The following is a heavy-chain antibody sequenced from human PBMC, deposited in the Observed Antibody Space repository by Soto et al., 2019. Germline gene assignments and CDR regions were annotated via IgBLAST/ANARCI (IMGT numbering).Heavy chain of an antibody. CDR2: INHSGSI. J-gene: IGHJ4*02. Sequence: SETLSLTCAVYGGSFSGYYWSWIRQPPGKGLEWIGEINHSGSINYNPSLKSRVTISVDTSKNQFSLKLSSVTAADTAVYSCARGRREKYCSSASCQTDVDTAMVKVFDYWGQGTLVTVSS. CDR3: ARGRREKYCSSASCQTDVDTAMVKVFDY. V-gene: IGHV4-34*01. D-gene: IGHD2-2*01. CDR1: GGSFSGYY.